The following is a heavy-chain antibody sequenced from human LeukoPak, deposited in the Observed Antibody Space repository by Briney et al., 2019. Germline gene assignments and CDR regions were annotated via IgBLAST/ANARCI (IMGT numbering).Heavy chain of an antibody. V-gene: IGHV3-7*01. CDR1: GFTFNTYW. J-gene: IGHJ4*02. CDR2: VRPDGREQ. CDR3: AKDHGRGIVDHSFHY. Sequence: GGSLRLSCSASGFTFNTYWMSWVRQAPGKGLQWVANVRPDGREQRYVDSVKGRFTISRDNAKNLVYLQMNSLRAEDTAVYYCAKDHGRGIVDHSFHYWGQGTLVTVSS. D-gene: IGHD1-26*01.